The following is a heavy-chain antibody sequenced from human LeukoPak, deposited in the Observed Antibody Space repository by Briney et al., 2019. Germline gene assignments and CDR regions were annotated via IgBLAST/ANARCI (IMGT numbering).Heavy chain of an antibody. CDR3: TRDAGLNAFDI. CDR1: GLTFSSYR. D-gene: IGHD6-19*01. Sequence: GGSLRLSCAASGLTFSSYRMYWVRQAPGKGLAWVSRINSDGSSTNYADSVKGRLTISRDNAKNRLYLQMNSLRAEDTAVYYCTRDAGLNAFDIWGQGTMVTVSS. CDR2: INSDGSST. J-gene: IGHJ3*02. V-gene: IGHV3-74*01.